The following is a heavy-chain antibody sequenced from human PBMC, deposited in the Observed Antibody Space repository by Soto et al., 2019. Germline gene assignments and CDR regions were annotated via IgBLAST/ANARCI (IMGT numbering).Heavy chain of an antibody. J-gene: IGHJ4*02. CDR1: GGTFSSYA. V-gene: IGHV1-69*13. CDR2: IIPIFGTA. D-gene: IGHD3-10*01. Sequence: ASVKVSCKASGGTFSSYAISWVRQAPGQGLEWMGGIIPIFGTANYAQKFQGRVTITADESTSTAYMELSSLRSEDTAVYYCARDSRDYYGSGSPGYFDYWGQGTLVTVS. CDR3: ARDSRDYYGSGSPGYFDY.